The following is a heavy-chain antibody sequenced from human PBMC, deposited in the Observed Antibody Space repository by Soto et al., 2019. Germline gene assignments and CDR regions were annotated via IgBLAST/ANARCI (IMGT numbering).Heavy chain of an antibody. J-gene: IGHJ6*02. CDR3: TTDRRLGYCSSTSCYDHYYGMDV. CDR1: GFTFSNAW. Sequence: GGSLRLSCAASGFTFSNAWMNWVRQAPGKGLEWVGRIKSKTDGGTTDYAAPVKGRFTISRDDSKNTLYLQMNSLKTEDTAVYYCTTDRRLGYCSSTSCYDHYYGMDVWGQGTTVTVSS. CDR2: IKSKTDGGTT. V-gene: IGHV3-15*07. D-gene: IGHD2-2*01.